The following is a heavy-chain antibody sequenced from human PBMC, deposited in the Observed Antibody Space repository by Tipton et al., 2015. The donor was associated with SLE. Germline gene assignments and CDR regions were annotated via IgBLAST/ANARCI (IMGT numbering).Heavy chain of an antibody. CDR2: IYTSESA. CDR1: GGSISSGTYY. V-gene: IGHV4-61*02. CDR3: ARSHCSSPSCYSYYYMDV. D-gene: IGHD2-2*02. J-gene: IGHJ6*03. Sequence: TLSLTCTVSGGSISSGTYYWSWIRQPAGKGLEWIGRIYTSESANYNPSLKSRVTISVDTSKNQFSLKLSSVTAADTAVYYCARSHCSSPSCYSYYYMDVWGKGTTVTVSS.